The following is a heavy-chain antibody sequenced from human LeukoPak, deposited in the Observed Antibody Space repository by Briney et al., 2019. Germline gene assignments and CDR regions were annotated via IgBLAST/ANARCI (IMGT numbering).Heavy chain of an antibody. Sequence: PGGSPRLSCTHSRFIFSNSAMHSVPAAPGRGLERGAVIFYEGNNKYYAYSVKSRFTISRDNSKYTIDLQMNSLRGEVTAVYYCLPGWFDPGGQGTLVTVSS. CDR3: LPGWFDP. CDR2: IFYEGNNK. V-gene: IGHV3-30*04. CDR1: RFIFSNSA. J-gene: IGHJ5*02.